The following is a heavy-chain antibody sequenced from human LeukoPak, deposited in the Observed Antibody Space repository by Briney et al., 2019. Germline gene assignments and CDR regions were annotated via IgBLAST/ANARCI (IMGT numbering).Heavy chain of an antibody. CDR2: IWYDGSNK. V-gene: IGHV3-30*02. CDR1: GFTFSSYG. CDR3: AKDRELFTATLDY. D-gene: IGHD6-25*01. Sequence: GGSLRLSCAASGFTFSSYGMHWVRQAPGKGLEWVAVIWYDGSNKYYADSVKGRFTISRDNSKDTLSLQMNSLRAEDTAVYYCAKDRELFTATLDYWGQGTLVTVSS. J-gene: IGHJ4*02.